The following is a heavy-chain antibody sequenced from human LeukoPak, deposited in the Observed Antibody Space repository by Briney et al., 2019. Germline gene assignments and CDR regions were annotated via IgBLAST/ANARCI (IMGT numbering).Heavy chain of an antibody. Sequence: GGSLRLSCAASGFTFSSYEMNWVRQAPGKGLEWVSYISSSGSTIYYADSVKGRFTISRDNAKNSLYLQMNSLRAEDTAVYYCARVFWGGLKCTGSSGYYYCSSAFDIWGQGTMVTVSS. CDR3: ARVFWGGLKCTGSSGYYYCSSAFDI. D-gene: IGHD3-22*01. V-gene: IGHV3-48*03. J-gene: IGHJ3*02. CDR1: GFTFSSYE. CDR2: ISSSGSTI.